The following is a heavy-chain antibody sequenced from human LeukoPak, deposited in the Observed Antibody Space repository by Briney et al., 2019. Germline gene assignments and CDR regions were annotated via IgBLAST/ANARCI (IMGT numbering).Heavy chain of an antibody. CDR1: GFTFDDYA. Sequence: QPGGSLRLSCAASGFTFDDYAMHWVRQAPGKGLEWVSGISWNSGSIGYADSVKGRFTISRDNAKNPLYLQMNSLRAEDTAVYYCTRFRGSGSSTLYSFDYWGQGSLVTVAP. D-gene: IGHD3-10*01. CDR2: ISWNSGSI. V-gene: IGHV3-9*01. CDR3: TRFRGSGSSTLYSFDY. J-gene: IGHJ4*02.